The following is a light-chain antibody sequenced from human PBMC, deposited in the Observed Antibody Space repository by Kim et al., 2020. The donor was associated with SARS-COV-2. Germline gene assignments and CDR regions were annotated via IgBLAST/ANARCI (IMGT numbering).Light chain of an antibody. V-gene: IGLV2-14*01. J-gene: IGLJ2*01. CDR3: NAYTSSSTLI. Sequence: QSALTQPASVSGSPGQSITISCTGTSSDVGGYNYVSWYQQHPAKAPKLMIYAVTKRPSGVSNRFSGSKSGNTASLTISGLQAEDEADYYCNAYTSSSTLIFGGGTKLTVL. CDR2: AVT. CDR1: SSDVGGYNY.